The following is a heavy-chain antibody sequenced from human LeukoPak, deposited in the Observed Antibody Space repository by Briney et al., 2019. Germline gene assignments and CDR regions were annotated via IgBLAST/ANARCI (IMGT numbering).Heavy chain of an antibody. CDR1: GFTFSSYW. J-gene: IGHJ5*02. CDR2: IKQDGSEK. D-gene: IGHD3-3*01. V-gene: IGHV3-7*03. CDR3: ARDNSLRRYDFWSGYEKRSNWFDP. Sequence: GGSLRLSCAASGFTFSSYWMSWVRQAPGKGLEWVANIKQDGSEKYYVDSVKGRFTISRDNAKNSLYPRMNSLRAEDTAVYYCARDNSLRRYDFWSGYEKRSNWFDPWGQGTLVTVSS.